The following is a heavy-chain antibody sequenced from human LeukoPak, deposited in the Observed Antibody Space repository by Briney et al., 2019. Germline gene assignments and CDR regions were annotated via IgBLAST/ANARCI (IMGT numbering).Heavy chain of an antibody. D-gene: IGHD3-22*01. CDR3: ARVETYYYDSSGPNWFDP. CDR2: IYYSGST. V-gene: IGHV4-59*01. CDR1: GGSISSYY. Sequence: SETLSLTCTVAGGSISSYYWSWIRQPPGKGLEWIGYIYYSGSTNYNPSLTSRVTISVDTSKNQFSLKLSSVAAADTAVYYCARVETYYYDSSGPNWFDPWGQGTLVTVSS. J-gene: IGHJ5*02.